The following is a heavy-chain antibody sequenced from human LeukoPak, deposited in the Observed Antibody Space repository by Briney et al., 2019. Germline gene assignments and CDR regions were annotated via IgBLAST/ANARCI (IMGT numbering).Heavy chain of an antibody. CDR2: FYYSGSP. V-gene: IGHV4-59*01. D-gene: IGHD4-23*01. Sequence: SETLSLTCTVSGGSITSYYWSWIRQPPGKGLEWIGYFYYSGSPNYNPSLKSRVTISVDTSKNQFSLKLFSVAAADTALYYCARAGGISPFDYWGQGTLVTVSS. J-gene: IGHJ4*02. CDR3: ARAGGISPFDY. CDR1: GGSITSYY.